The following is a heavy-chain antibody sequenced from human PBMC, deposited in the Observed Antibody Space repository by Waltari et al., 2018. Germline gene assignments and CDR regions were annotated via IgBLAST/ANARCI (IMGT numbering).Heavy chain of an antibody. J-gene: IGHJ4*02. CDR2: LYVRGNT. CDR1: GDSLSTAGYY. V-gene: IGHV4-39*01. D-gene: IGHD1-7*01. Sequence: QLQLQESGPGLLKPSETLSLTCFVSGDSLSTAGYYWGWILQPPGKGLEYIGTLYVRGNTYYTPSLKSRLTMSVDTSKNQFSLKLTSVTAADTARYYCAKFSSGTMFDFWGQGILVTVSS. CDR3: AKFSSGTMFDF.